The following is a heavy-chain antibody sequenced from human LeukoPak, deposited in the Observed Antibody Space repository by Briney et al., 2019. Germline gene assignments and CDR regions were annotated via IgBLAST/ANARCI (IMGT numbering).Heavy chain of an antibody. CDR1: GYSISSGYY. J-gene: IGHJ4*02. CDR3: ASLAYCGGDCFHPFDY. Sequence: SETLSLTCTVSGYSISSGYYWGWIRQPPGQGLEWIGSIYHSGSTYYNPSLKSRVTISVDTSKNQFSLKLSSVTAADTAVYYCASLAYCGGDCFHPFDYWGQGTLVTVSS. D-gene: IGHD2-21*01. CDR2: IYHSGST. V-gene: IGHV4-38-2*02.